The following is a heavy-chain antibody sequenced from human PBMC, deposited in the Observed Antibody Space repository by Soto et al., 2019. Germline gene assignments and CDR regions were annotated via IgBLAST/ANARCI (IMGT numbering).Heavy chain of an antibody. V-gene: IGHV3-11*01. J-gene: IGHJ6*02. D-gene: IGHD4-17*01. CDR3: ATTVTPLYYYGMDV. CDR1: GFTFSDYY. CDR2: ISSSGSTI. Sequence: PGGSLRLSCAASGFTFSDYYMSWIRQAPGKGLEWVSYISSSGSTIYYADSVKGRFTISRDNAKNSLYLQMNSLRAEDTAVYYCATTVTPLYYYGMDVWGQGTTVTVS.